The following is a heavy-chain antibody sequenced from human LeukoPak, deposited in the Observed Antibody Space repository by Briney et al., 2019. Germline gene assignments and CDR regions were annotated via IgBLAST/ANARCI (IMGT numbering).Heavy chain of an antibody. Sequence: GGSLRLSCAASGFTFSSSTMSWVRQPPGKGLEWVSSITSTGHKTYYADAVGGQFTISRDNSRSTLFLQMRSLSVEDTAIYYCANEIRPNDYWGQGTLVTVSS. CDR3: ANEIRPNDY. D-gene: IGHD4-17*01. J-gene: IGHJ4*02. V-gene: IGHV3-23*01. CDR2: ITSTGHKT. CDR1: GFTFSSST.